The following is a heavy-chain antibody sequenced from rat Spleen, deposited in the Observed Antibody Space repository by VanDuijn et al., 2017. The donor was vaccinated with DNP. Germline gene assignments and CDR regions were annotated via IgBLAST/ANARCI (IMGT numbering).Heavy chain of an antibody. CDR1: GYSITSNY. Sequence: EVQLQESGPGLVKPSQSLSLTWSVTGYSITSNYWGWIRQFPGNKMEYIGHINYSSSTSYHPSLRSRISITRDTSKNQFFLQLNSVTTDDTATYYCARWPGYNPPYAMDAWGQGTSVTVSS. V-gene: IGHV3-1*01. D-gene: IGHD1-4*01. CDR2: INYSSST. CDR3: ARWPGYNPPYAMDA. J-gene: IGHJ4*01.